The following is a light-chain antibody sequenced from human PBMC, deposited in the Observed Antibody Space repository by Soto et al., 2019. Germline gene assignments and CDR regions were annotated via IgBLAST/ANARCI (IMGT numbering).Light chain of an antibody. CDR3: ETWDSDVWV. CDR1: SGYSAHI. J-gene: IGLJ3*02. CDR2: IEHSGTY. Sequence: QPVVTQSSSASASLGSSVKLTCTLSSGYSAHIIAWHQQQAGKAPRFLMKIEHSGTYTKGSAVPIRFSGSSSGADRYLTISNLQSEDEADYYCETWDSDVWVFGGGTKLTVL. V-gene: IGLV4-60*03.